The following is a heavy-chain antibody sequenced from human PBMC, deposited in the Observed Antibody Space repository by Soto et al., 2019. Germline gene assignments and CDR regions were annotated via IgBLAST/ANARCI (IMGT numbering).Heavy chain of an antibody. D-gene: IGHD6-6*01. J-gene: IGHJ4*02. CDR3: ARDDLASSSFFDY. V-gene: IGHV4-31*03. CDR2: IYYSGST. Sequence: QVQLQESGPGLVKPSQTLSLTCTVSGGSISSGGYYWSWIRQHPGKGLEWIGYIYYSGSTYYNPSLKRRVTISVETSKNQFSLKLSSVTAANTAVYYCARDDLASSSFFDYWGQGTLVTVSS. CDR1: GGSISSGGYY.